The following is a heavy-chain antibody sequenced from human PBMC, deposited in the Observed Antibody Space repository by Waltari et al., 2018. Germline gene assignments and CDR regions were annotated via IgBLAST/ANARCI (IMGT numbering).Heavy chain of an antibody. D-gene: IGHD3-10*01. CDR2: ISGSGGST. Sequence: EVQLLESGGGLVQPGGSLRLSCAASGFTFSSYAMSWFRQAPGKGLEWVSAISGSGGSTYYADSVKGRFTISRDNSKNTLYLQMNSLRAADTAVYYCARDPPDSITMVQGARGYYFDYWGQGTLVTVSS. CDR1: GFTFSSYA. CDR3: ARDPPDSITMVQGARGYYFDY. J-gene: IGHJ4*02. V-gene: IGHV3-23*01.